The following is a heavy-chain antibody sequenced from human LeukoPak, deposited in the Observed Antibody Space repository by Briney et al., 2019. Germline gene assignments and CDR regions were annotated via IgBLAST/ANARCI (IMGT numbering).Heavy chain of an antibody. D-gene: IGHD3-10*01. CDR1: GFIFSNYW. J-gene: IGHJ5*02. Sequence: GGSLRLSCAASGFIFSNYWMHWVRQAPGKGLEWVSRIKSDGSITSYADAVKGRFTISRDNAKSTLYMQMNSLRAEDTAVYYCVSLGQLALFDLWGQGTLVTVSS. CDR3: VSLGQLALFDL. CDR2: IKSDGSIT. V-gene: IGHV3-74*01.